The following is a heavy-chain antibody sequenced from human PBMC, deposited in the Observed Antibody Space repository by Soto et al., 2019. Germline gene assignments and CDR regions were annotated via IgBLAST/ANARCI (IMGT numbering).Heavy chain of an antibody. CDR3: ARGGEGGYWGQRPINFDY. CDR2: IYYSGST. V-gene: IGHV4-31*03. J-gene: IGHJ4*02. Sequence: QVQLQESGPGLVKPSQTLSLTCTVSGGSISSGGYYCSWIRQHPGKGLEWIGYIYYSGSTYYNPSLKSRVTISVDTSKNQFSLKLSSVTAADTAVYYCARGGEGGYWGQRPINFDYWGQGTLVTVSS. CDR1: GGSISSGGYY. D-gene: IGHD2-15*01.